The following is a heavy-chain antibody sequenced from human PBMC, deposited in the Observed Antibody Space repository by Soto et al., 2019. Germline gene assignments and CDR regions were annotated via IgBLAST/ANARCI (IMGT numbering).Heavy chain of an antibody. CDR2: IIPILGIA. CDR3: ARSPGAVPAAMYYYYGMDV. D-gene: IGHD2-2*01. CDR1: GGTFSSYT. Sequence: QVQLVQSGAEVKKPGSSVKVSCKASGGTFSSYTISWVRQAPGQGLEWMGRIIPILGIANYAQKFQSRVTITAKKSTTTAYMEVRSLRSEDTAVYYCARSPGAVPAAMYYYYGMDVWGQGTTVTV. J-gene: IGHJ6*02. V-gene: IGHV1-69*02.